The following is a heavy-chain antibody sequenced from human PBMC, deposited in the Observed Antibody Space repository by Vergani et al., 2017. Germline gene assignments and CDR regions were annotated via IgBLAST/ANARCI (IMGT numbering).Heavy chain of an antibody. J-gene: IGHJ3*02. CDR2: ISWNSGSI. CDR1: GFTFDDYA. V-gene: IGHV3-9*01. Sequence: EVQLVESGGGLVQPGRSLRLSCAASGFTFDDYAMHWVRQAPGKGLEWVSGISWNSGSIGYADSVKGRFTISRDNAKNSLYLQMNSLRAEDTAVYYCARGLSDAFDIWGQGTMVTVSS. CDR3: ARGLSDAFDI.